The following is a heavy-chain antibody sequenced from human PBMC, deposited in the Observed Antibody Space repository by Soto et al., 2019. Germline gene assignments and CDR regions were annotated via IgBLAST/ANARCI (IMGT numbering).Heavy chain of an antibody. D-gene: IGHD3-3*01. Sequence: GGSLRLSCAASGFTFSSYSMNWVRQAPGKGLEWVSYISSSSSTIYYADSWKGRLTISIDNAKNSLYLQMNSLRDEDTAVYYCARDDYDFWSGYYYGMDVWGQGTTVTVSS. CDR3: ARDDYDFWSGYYYGMDV. CDR2: ISSSSSTI. CDR1: GFTFSSYS. V-gene: IGHV3-48*02. J-gene: IGHJ6*02.